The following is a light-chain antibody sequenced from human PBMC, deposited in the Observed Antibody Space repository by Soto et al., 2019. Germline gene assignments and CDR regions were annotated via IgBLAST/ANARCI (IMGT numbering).Light chain of an antibody. CDR3: HHYGTSPPYT. CDR1: QSISKNY. CDR2: DAS. V-gene: IGKV3-20*01. J-gene: IGKJ2*01. Sequence: EIVLTQAPGTLSLSPGERATLSCRASQSISKNYLAWYQQKPGQAPRLLIYDASKRAAGTPDRFSGSGSGTGFTLTISRLEPEDFAVYYCHHYGTSPPYTFGQGTKLEIK.